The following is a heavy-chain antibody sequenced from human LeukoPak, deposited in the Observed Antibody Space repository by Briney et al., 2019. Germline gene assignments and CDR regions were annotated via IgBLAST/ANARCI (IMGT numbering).Heavy chain of an antibody. CDR1: GFTFSGYG. V-gene: IGHV3-30*19. J-gene: IGHJ5*02. D-gene: IGHD3-22*01. Sequence: GGSLRLSCAASGFTFSGYGMHWVRQAPGKGLEWVAVISYDGSNKYYADSVKGRFTISRDNSKNTLYLQMNSLRAEDTAVYYCARDYYDSSGYFFIKPPLYNWFDPWGQGTLVTVSS. CDR3: ARDYYDSSGYFFIKPPLYNWFDP. CDR2: ISYDGSNK.